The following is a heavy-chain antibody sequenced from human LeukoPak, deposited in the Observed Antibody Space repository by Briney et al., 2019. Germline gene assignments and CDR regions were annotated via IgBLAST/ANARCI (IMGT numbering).Heavy chain of an antibody. D-gene: IGHD3-22*01. CDR1: GFTFSSYG. CDR2: ISSNSGSYI. CDR3: AKDGSYYDSSGYYPPSLDYYYMDV. V-gene: IGHV3-21*01. J-gene: IGHJ6*03. Sequence: AGGSLRLSCAASGFTFSSYGMSWVRQAPGKGLEWVSSISSNSGSYIYYADSVKGRFTISRDNAKNSLYLQMNSLRAEDTAVYYCAKDGSYYDSSGYYPPSLDYYYMDVWGKGTTVTISS.